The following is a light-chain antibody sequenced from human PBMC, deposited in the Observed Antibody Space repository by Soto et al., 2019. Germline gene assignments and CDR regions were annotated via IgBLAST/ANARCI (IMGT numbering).Light chain of an antibody. CDR2: GAS. V-gene: IGKV3-20*01. CDR3: QQYVSSPLT. CDR1: QSVSSSY. J-gene: IGKJ4*01. Sequence: EIVLTQSPGTLSLSPGERATLSCRASQSVSSSYLAWYQQKPGQAPRLLIYGASSRATGIPDRFSGSGSGTDFTLTISRLEPEEFAVYYCQQYVSSPLTFGGGTKVQIK.